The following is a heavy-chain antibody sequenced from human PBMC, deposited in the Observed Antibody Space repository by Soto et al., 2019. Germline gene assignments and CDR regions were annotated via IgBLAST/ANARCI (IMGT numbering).Heavy chain of an antibody. D-gene: IGHD6-25*01. Sequence: SETLSLTCAVSGGSISSGGYSWSWIRQPPGKGLECIGYIYHSGSTYYNPSLKSRVTISVDRSKNQFSLKLSSVTVADTAVYYFASGHSGGGSEFYWGQGTLVTVSS. CDR1: GGSISSGGYS. CDR2: IYHSGST. V-gene: IGHV4-30-2*02. CDR3: ASGHSGGGSEFY. J-gene: IGHJ4*02.